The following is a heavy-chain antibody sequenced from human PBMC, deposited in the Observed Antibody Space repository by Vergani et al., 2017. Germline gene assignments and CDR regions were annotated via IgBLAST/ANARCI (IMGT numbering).Heavy chain of an antibody. V-gene: IGHV1-69*04. CDR3: ARAVGEYSSSLRY. J-gene: IGHJ4*02. D-gene: IGHD6-6*01. CDR2: IIPILGIA. CDR1: GGTFSSYA. Sequence: QVQLVQSGAEVKKPGSSVKVSCKASGGTFSSYAISWVRQAPGQGLEWMGRIIPILGIANYAQKFQGRVTITADKSTSTAYMELSSLRSEATAVYYGARAVGEYSSSLRYWGEGTLVTVSS.